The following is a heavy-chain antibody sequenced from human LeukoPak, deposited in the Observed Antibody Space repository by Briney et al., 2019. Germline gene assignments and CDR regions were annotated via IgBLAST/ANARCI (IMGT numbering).Heavy chain of an antibody. CDR1: GFTFSYYA. CDR2: ISSNGAST. D-gene: IGHD5-12*01. V-gene: IGHV3-64D*06. CDR3: VKARGNSGYDLRAFDI. J-gene: IGHJ3*02. Sequence: PGGPLRLSCSASGFTFSYYAMHWVRQAPGKGLEHVSAISSNGASTYYADSVKGRFTISRDNSKNTLYLQMSNLRAEDTAVYYCVKARGNSGYDLRAFDIWGQGTMVTVSS.